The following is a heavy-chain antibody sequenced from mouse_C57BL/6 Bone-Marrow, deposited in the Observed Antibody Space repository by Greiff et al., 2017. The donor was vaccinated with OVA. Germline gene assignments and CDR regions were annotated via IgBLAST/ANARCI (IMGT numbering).Heavy chain of an antibody. J-gene: IGHJ4*01. CDR1: GYTFTDYE. V-gene: IGHV1-15*01. CDR3: TRSNYEDYAMDD. D-gene: IGHD1-1*01. CDR2: IDPETGGT. Sequence: QVQLQQSGAELVRPGASVTLSCKASGYTFTDYEMHWVKQTPVHGLEWIGAIDPETGGTAYNQKFKGKAILTADKSSSTAYMELRSLTSEDSAVYYCTRSNYEDYAMDDWGQGTSVTVAS.